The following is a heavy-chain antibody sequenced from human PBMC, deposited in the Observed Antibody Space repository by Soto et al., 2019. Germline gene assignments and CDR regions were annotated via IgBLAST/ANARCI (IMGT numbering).Heavy chain of an antibody. D-gene: IGHD1-26*01. CDR2: MNPNSGNT. CDR1: GYTFTSYD. J-gene: IGHJ5*02. V-gene: IGHV1-8*01. Sequence: SGAEVKKPGASVKVSCKASGYTFTSYDINWVRQATGQGLEWMGWMNPNSGNTGYAQKLQGRVTMTRNTSISTAYMELSSLRSEDTAVYYCAWRSESYGSGDWFDPWGQGTLVTVSS. CDR3: AWRSESYGSGDWFDP.